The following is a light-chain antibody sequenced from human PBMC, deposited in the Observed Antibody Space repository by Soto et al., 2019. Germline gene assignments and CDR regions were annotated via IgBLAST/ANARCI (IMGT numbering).Light chain of an antibody. CDR1: QSVSSY. CDR2: DAS. CDR3: HQYNKWPRT. Sequence: EIVLTQSPATLSLSPGERATLSCRASQSVSSYLAWYQQKPGQAPRLLIYDASNRATGIPARFSGSGSGTDFTLTITSLQSEDSAVYFCHQYNKWPRTFGRGTKVDIK. V-gene: IGKV3-11*01. J-gene: IGKJ1*01.